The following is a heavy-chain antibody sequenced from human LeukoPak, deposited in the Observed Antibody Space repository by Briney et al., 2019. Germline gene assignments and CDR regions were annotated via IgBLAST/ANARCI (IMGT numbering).Heavy chain of an antibody. V-gene: IGHV1-2*02. D-gene: IGHD6-13*01. CDR1: GYTFTGYY. CDR2: INPNSGGT. Sequence: ASVKVSCKASGYTFTGYYMHWVRQAPGQGLEWMGWINPNSGGTNYAQKFQGRVTMTRDTSISTAYMELSRLRSDDTAVYYCARGRSIAAAGQNWFDPWGQGTLVTVSS. CDR3: ARGRSIAAAGQNWFDP. J-gene: IGHJ5*02.